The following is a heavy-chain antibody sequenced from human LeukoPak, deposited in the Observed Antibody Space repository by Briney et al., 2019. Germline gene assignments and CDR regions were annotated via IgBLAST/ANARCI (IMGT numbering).Heavy chain of an antibody. D-gene: IGHD3-3*01. CDR2: INPSGGST. CDR3: ARGNLTYYDFWSGYHFDY. J-gene: IGHJ4*02. CDR1: GYTFTSYY. Sequence: ASVKVSCKASGYTFTSYYMHWVRQAPGQGLEWMGIINPSGGSTSYAQKFQGRVTITRDTPTSKVYMELSSLRSEDTAVYSCARGNLTYYDFWSGYHFDYWGQGTLVTVSS. V-gene: IGHV1-46*03.